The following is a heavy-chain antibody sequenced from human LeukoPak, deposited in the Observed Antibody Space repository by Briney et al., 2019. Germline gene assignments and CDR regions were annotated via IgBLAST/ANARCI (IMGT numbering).Heavy chain of an antibody. J-gene: IGHJ4*02. CDR3: ARSQGRDGYNF. CDR1: GGSFSGYY. D-gene: IGHD5-24*01. CDR2: INHSGST. Sequence: SETLSLICAVYGGSFSGYYWSWIRQPPGKGLEWIGEINHSGSTNYNPSLKSRVTISVDTSKNQFSLKLSSVTAADTAVYYCARSQGRDGYNFGGQGTLVTVSS. V-gene: IGHV4-34*01.